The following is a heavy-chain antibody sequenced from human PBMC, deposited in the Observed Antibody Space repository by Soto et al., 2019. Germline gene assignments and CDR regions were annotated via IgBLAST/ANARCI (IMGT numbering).Heavy chain of an antibody. CDR1: GYTFTSYD. Sequence: ASVKVSCKASGYTFTSYDINWVRQATGQGLEWMGWMNPNSGNTGYAQKFQGRVTMTRNTSISTAYMELSSLRSEDTAVYYCARGQKYQLLFRLHNWFDPWGQGTLVTVSS. CDR2: MNPNSGNT. CDR3: ARGQKYQLLFRLHNWFDP. J-gene: IGHJ5*02. V-gene: IGHV1-8*01. D-gene: IGHD2-2*01.